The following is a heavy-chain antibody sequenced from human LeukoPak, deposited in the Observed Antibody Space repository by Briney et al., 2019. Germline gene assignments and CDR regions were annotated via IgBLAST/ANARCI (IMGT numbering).Heavy chain of an antibody. J-gene: IGHJ6*02. CDR1: GFPFRDYY. V-gene: IGHV3-11*01. CDR3: AREVVIFPDYYYYGMDV. CDR2: ISRSGDTL. Sequence: GVSLRLSCAASGFPFRDYYMTGIRQAPGKGLEWISYISRSGDTLYYADSVEGRFTISRDNAKNSLFLQMNSLRADDTAVYYCAREVVIFPDYYYYGMDVWGQGTTVTVSS. D-gene: IGHD3-9*01.